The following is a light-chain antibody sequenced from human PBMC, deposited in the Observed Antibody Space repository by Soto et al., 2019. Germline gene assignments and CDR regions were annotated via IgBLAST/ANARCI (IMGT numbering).Light chain of an antibody. J-gene: IGLJ2*01. CDR3: QSYDSSLSRV. Sequence: QPVLTLPPSVSGAPGQRVTISCTGSSSNIGAGYDVHWYQQLPGTAPKLLIYGNSNRPSGVPDRFSGSKSGTSASLAITGIQAEDAAHNYCQSYDSSLSRVFGGGTKLTVL. CDR1: SSNIGAGYD. CDR2: GNS. V-gene: IGLV1-40*01.